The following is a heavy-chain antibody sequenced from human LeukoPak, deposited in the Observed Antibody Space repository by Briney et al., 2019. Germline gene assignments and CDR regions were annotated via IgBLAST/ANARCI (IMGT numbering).Heavy chain of an antibody. V-gene: IGHV4-39*07. Sequence: SETLSLTCTVSGGSISSSSYYWGWIRQPPGKGLEWIGSIYYSGSTYYNPSLKSRVTISVDTSKNQFSLKLSSVTAADTAVYYCARVRIAVAGTGVEFDYWGQGTLVTLSS. CDR3: ARVRIAVAGTGVEFDY. CDR2: IYYSGST. J-gene: IGHJ4*02. D-gene: IGHD6-19*01. CDR1: GGSISSSSYY.